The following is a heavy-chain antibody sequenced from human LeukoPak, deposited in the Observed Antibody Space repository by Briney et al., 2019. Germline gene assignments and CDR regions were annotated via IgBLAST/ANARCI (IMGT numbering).Heavy chain of an antibody. D-gene: IGHD1-26*01. V-gene: IGHV3-15*01. CDR2: IKSKTDGGTT. CDR3: TTDPHTGFSGSYYVDYVY. CDR1: GFTFSNAW. J-gene: IGHJ4*02. Sequence: GGSLRLSCAASGFTFSNAWMSWVRQAPGKGLEWVGRIKSKTDGGTTDYAAPVKGRLTISRDDSKNTLYLQMNSLKTEDTAVYYCTTDPHTGFSGSYYVDYVYWGQGTLVTVSS.